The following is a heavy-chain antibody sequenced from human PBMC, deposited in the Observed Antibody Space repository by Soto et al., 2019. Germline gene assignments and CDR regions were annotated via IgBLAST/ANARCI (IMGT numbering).Heavy chain of an antibody. Sequence: QVQLVQSGAEVKKPGASVKVSCKASGYTFTSYGISWVRQAPGQGLEWMGWISAYNGNTNYAQKLQGRVTMTTDTATSTAYMALRSLRSDDTAVYYCARDSGTDKEFYYYYGMDVWGQGTTVTVSS. CDR1: GYTFTSYG. J-gene: IGHJ6*02. CDR3: ARDSGTDKEFYYYYGMDV. V-gene: IGHV1-18*01. CDR2: ISAYNGNT. D-gene: IGHD2-15*01.